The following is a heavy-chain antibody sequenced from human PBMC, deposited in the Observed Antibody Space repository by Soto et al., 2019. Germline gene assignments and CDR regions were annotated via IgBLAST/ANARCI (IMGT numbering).Heavy chain of an antibody. CDR2: IYSGGNT. Sequence: WGSLRLPCAASGFTVSSSYMSWVLQAPGKGLEWVSVIYSGGNTYHADSVQGRFTISRDNSKNTLYLQMNSLRAEDTAVYYCAREFSMAYCAFDIWGQGTMVTVSS. V-gene: IGHV3-53*01. CDR1: GFTVSSSY. D-gene: IGHD2-8*01. CDR3: AREFSMAYCAFDI. J-gene: IGHJ3*02.